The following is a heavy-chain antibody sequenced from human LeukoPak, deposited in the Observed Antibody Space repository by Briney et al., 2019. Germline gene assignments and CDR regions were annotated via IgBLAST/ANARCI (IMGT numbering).Heavy chain of an antibody. CDR3: ARDEAEYSSAC. CDR2: ISSSSSYI. Sequence: GGALRLSCAASGFTFSSYSMNWVRQAPGKGLEWVSSISSSSSYIYYADSVKGRFTISRDNAKNSLYLQMNSLRAEDTAVYYCARDEAEYSSACWGQGTLVTVSS. J-gene: IGHJ4*02. V-gene: IGHV3-21*01. CDR1: GFTFSSYS. D-gene: IGHD6-6*01.